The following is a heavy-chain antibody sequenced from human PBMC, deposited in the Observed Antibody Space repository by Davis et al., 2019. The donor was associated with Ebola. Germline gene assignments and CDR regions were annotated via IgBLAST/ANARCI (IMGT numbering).Heavy chain of an antibody. CDR1: GYSISSGYY. CDR2: IYHSGST. Sequence: PSETLSLTCAVSGYSISSGYYWGWIRQPPGKGLEWIGSIYHSGSTNYNPSLKSRVTISVDTSKNQFSLKLSSVTAADTAVYYCARDTYDFWSGYFGGAVGTWFDPWGQGTLVTVSS. V-gene: IGHV4-38-2*02. CDR3: ARDTYDFWSGYFGGAVGTWFDP. J-gene: IGHJ5*02. D-gene: IGHD3-3*01.